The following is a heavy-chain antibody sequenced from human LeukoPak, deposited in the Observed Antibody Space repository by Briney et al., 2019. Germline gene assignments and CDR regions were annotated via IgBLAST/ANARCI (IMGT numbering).Heavy chain of an antibody. CDR3: ARVDIVATIIDY. Sequence: SQTLSLTCAVSGGSISSGGYSWSWIRQPPGKGLEWIGYIYHSGSTYYNPSLKGRVTISVDRSKNQSSLKLSSVTAADTAVYYCARVDIVATIIDYWGQGTLVTVSS. J-gene: IGHJ4*02. CDR1: GGSISSGGYS. V-gene: IGHV4-30-2*01. CDR2: IYHSGST. D-gene: IGHD5-12*01.